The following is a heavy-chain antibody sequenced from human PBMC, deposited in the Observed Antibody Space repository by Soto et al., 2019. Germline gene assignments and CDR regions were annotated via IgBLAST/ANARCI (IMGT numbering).Heavy chain of an antibody. V-gene: IGHV6-1*01. J-gene: IGHJ6*03. CDR3: ARGSWDDVSGHYYMDV. Sequence: PSQTLSLTCEISGDSVSSNSAGWNWIRQTPSRGLEWLGRTYYKSKWYYTYAASVKSRITVSPDTSKNQFSLQLTSVTPEDTAVYYCARGSWDDVSGHYYMDVWDKGTTVTVSS. D-gene: IGHD1-1*01. CDR2: TYYKSKWYY. CDR1: GDSVSSNSAG.